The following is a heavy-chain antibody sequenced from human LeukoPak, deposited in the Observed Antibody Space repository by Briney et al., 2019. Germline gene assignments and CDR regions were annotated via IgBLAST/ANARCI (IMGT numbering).Heavy chain of an antibody. Sequence: ASVKVSCTTSTYTFSSHGFSWVRQAPGQGLEWMGWITTHNGNTNYAQNFQGRVTMTTDTSTSTAYMELRSLRSDDTAVYYCASSPNSSGHYYHLDYFDYWGQGTLVTVSS. J-gene: IGHJ4*02. CDR3: ASSPNSSGHYYHLDYFDY. D-gene: IGHD3-22*01. CDR2: ITTHNGNT. V-gene: IGHV1-18*01. CDR1: TYTFSSHG.